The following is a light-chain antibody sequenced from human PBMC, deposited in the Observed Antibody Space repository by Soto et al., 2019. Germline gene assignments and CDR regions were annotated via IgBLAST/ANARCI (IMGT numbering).Light chain of an antibody. CDR2: DAS. V-gene: IGKV1-5*01. CDR1: QSVSNW. CDR3: QQYNSYSWT. J-gene: IGKJ1*01. Sequence: DVQMTQSTSTLSASVGERVTITCRASQSVSNWLAWYQQKPGKAPKLLIYDASNLESGVPSRFSGSRSGTEFTLTISGLQPDDFATYYCQQYNSYSWTFGQGTKVDIK.